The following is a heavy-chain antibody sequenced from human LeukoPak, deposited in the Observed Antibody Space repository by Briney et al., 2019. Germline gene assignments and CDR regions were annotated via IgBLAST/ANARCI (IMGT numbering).Heavy chain of an antibody. CDR2: IKSDGSST. CDR1: GFTFSSYW. V-gene: IGHV3-74*01. D-gene: IGHD3-10*01. J-gene: IGHJ6*02. CDR3: ARGNYYGMDV. Sequence: GGSLRLSCAVSGFTFSSYWMHWVRQAPGKGLVWVSRIKSDGSSTSYADSVKGRFTISRDNAKNTLYLQMNSLRAEDTAVYYCARGNYYGMDVWGQGTTVTVSS.